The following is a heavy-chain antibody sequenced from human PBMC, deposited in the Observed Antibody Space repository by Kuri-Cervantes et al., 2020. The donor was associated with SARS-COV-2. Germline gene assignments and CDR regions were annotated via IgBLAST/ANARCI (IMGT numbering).Heavy chain of an antibody. D-gene: IGHD6-13*01. V-gene: IGHV4-34*01. J-gene: IGHJ6*03. CDR3: ARAHSSSWLYDYYHMDV. CDR1: GGSFSGYY. CDR2: INHSGST. Sequence: SETLSLTCAVYGGSFSGYYWSWTRQPPGKGLEWIGEINHSGSTNYNPSLKSRVTISVDTSKNQFSLKLSSVTAADTAVYYCARAHSSSWLYDYYHMDVWGKGTTVTVSS.